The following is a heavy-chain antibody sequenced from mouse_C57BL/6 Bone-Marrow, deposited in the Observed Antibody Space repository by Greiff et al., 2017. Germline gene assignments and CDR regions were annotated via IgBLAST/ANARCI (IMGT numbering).Heavy chain of an antibody. D-gene: IGHD1-1*01. CDR2: IFPGSGST. V-gene: IGHV1-75*01. CDR3: AKSGYYGSSYLYAMDY. J-gene: IGHJ4*01. CDR1: GYTFTDYS. Sequence: VQLQQSGPELVKPGASVKISCKASGYTFTDYSINWVKQRPGQGLEWIGWIFPGSGSTYYNEKFKGKATLTVDKSSSTAYMLLSSLTSEDSAVYFGAKSGYYGSSYLYAMDYWGQGTSVTVSS.